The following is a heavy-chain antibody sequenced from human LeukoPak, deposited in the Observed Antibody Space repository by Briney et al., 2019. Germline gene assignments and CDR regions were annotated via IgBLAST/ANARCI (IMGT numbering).Heavy chain of an antibody. D-gene: IGHD2-2*01. CDR1: GGSFSGYY. CDR3: ARAAWAYPDY. J-gene: IGHJ4*02. V-gene: IGHV4-34*01. CDR2: INHSGST. Sequence: PSETLSLTCAVYGGSFSGYYWSWIRQPPGKGLEWIGEINHSGSTNYNPSLKSRVTISVDTSKNQFSLKLSSVTAADTAVYYCARAAWAYPDYWGQGTLVTVSS.